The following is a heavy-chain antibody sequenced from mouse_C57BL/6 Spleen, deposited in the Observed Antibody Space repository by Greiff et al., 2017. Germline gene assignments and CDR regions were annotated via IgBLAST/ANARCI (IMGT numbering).Heavy chain of an antibody. D-gene: IGHD1-1*01. V-gene: IGHV1-9*01. CDR3: ARSSGSDWYFDV. CDR2: IFPGSGST. CDR1: GYTFTGYW. J-gene: IGHJ1*03. Sequence: QVQLQQSGAELMKPGASVKLSCTATGYTFTGYWMEWVKQRPEHGLEWIGEIFPGSGSTNYNEKFKGKATFTADTSSNTAYMQLSSLTTEDTAVDYCARSSGSDWYFDVWGTGTTVTVSS.